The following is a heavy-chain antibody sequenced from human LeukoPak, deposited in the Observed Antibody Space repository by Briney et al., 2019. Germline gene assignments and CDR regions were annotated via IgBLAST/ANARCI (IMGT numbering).Heavy chain of an antibody. CDR2: IKSKTDGGTT. V-gene: IGHV3-15*01. J-gene: IGHJ4*02. CDR3: TTGSRLRYSDY. CDR1: AFTFSDAW. D-gene: IGHD3-9*01. Sequence: GGSLRLSCAASAFTFSDAWMTWVRQAPGKGLEWVGRIKSKTDGGTTDYAAPVKGRFTISRDDSKNTLYLQMSSLKTEDTAVYYCTTGSRLRYSDYWGQGTLVTVSS.